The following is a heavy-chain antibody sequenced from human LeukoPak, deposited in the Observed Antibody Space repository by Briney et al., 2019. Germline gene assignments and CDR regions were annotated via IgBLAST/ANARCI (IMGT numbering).Heavy chain of an antibody. CDR3: ARGGYYGVVNYYYYYYMDV. J-gene: IGHJ6*03. D-gene: IGHD4-17*01. CDR2: IIPIFGTA. CDR1: GGTFSSYA. V-gene: IGHV1-69*13. Sequence: EASVKVSCKASGGTFSSYAISWVRQAPGQGLEWMGGIIPIFGTANYAQKFQGRVTITADESTSTAYMELSSLRSEDTAVYYCARGGYYGVVNYYYYYYMDVWGKGTTVTISS.